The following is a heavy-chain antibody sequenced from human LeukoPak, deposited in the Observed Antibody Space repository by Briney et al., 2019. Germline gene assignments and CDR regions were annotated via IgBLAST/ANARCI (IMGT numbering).Heavy chain of an antibody. V-gene: IGHV3-11*04. Sequence: GGSLRLSCAASGFTFSDYYMSWIRQAPGKGLEWVSYISSSGSTIYYADSVKGRFTISRDNAKNSLYLQMNSLRAEDTAVYYCARRADSGSYLGFAFDIWGQGTMVTVSS. D-gene: IGHD1-26*01. J-gene: IGHJ3*02. CDR3: ARRADSGSYLGFAFDI. CDR2: ISSSGSTI. CDR1: GFTFSDYY.